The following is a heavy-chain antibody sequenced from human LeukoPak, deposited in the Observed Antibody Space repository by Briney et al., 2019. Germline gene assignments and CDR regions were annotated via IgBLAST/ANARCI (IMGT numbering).Heavy chain of an antibody. Sequence: PSETLSLTCTVSGYSISSGYYWDWIRQPPGKGLEWIGTIYHSGSIYYNPSLKSRVSISVDTSKNQFSLKLSSVTAADTAVYYCARGLGGPAHWFDPWGQGTLVTVSS. CDR3: ARGLGGPAHWFDP. V-gene: IGHV4-38-2*02. J-gene: IGHJ5*02. CDR2: IYHSGSI. D-gene: IGHD3-16*01. CDR1: GYSISSGYY.